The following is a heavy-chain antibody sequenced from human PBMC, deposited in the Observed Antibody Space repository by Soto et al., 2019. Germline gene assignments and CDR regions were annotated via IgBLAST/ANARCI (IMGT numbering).Heavy chain of an antibody. V-gene: IGHV3-33*01. CDR3: ARVGEEYYYDSSGYLDY. J-gene: IGHJ4*02. CDR1: GFTFSSYG. D-gene: IGHD3-22*01. Sequence: QVQLVESGGGVVQPGRSLRLSCAASGFTFSSYGMHWVRQAPGKGLEWVAVIWHDGSNKYYADSVKGRFTISRDNSKNTLYLQMNSLRAEDTAVYYCARVGEEYYYDSSGYLDYWGQGTLVTVSS. CDR2: IWHDGSNK.